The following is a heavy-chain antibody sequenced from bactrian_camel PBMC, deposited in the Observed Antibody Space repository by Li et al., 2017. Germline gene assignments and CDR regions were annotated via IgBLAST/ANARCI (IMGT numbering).Heavy chain of an antibody. V-gene: IGHV3S53*01. J-gene: IGHJ4*01. Sequence: HVQLVESGGGSVEAGGSLRLSCEVIGLVDSPRCMGWFRQATGEERERVATIDSDGDTSYTDDVMGRFTISKDNSKNILYLQMNRLEPDDAAMYYCAADPIKCWIGSMEKFPEFAYRGRGTQVTVSS. D-gene: IGHD1*01. CDR2: IDSDGDT. CDR3: AADPIKCWIGSMEKFPEFAY. CDR1: GLVDSPRC.